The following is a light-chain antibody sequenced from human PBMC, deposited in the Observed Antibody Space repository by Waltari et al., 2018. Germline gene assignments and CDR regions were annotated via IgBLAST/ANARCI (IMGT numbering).Light chain of an antibody. V-gene: IGKV3-15*01. Sequence: ETVLTQFPATLSVSPGDRATLSCRASQNNSSYLAWYQHKSGQAPRLLIHAASTRATGIPARFSGSGSGTDFTLTISSLQSEDFAVYYCQQYNHWPRTFGQGTKVDIK. CDR1: QNNSSY. J-gene: IGKJ1*01. CDR2: AAS. CDR3: QQYNHWPRT.